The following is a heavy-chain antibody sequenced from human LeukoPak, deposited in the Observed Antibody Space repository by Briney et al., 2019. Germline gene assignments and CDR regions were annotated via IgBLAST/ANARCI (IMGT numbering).Heavy chain of an antibody. CDR3: ARAPEDLRGVIIPEYFQH. D-gene: IGHD3-10*01. V-gene: IGHV1-24*01. J-gene: IGHJ1*01. CDR1: GYTLTELS. CDR2: FDPEDGET. Sequence: GASVKVSCKVSGYTLTELSMHWVRQAPGKGLEWMGGFDPEDGETIYAQKFQGRVTMTEDTSTDTAYMELSSLRSEDTAVYYCARAPEDLRGVIIPEYFQHWGQGTLVTVSS.